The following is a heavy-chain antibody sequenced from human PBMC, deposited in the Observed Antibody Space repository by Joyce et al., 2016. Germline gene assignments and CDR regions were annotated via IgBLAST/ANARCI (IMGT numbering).Heavy chain of an antibody. V-gene: IGHV4-38-2*02. CDR1: GDSISSGYF. Sequence: VQLQESGPGLVKPSETLSLTCDVSGDSISSGYFYGWVRQAPGKGLEWIANIYHNGKTYYNASLKSRVTISVDTSKNQLSLKLSSVTAADTAVYYCARDPQNFCFWGQGTLVIVSS. CDR3: ARDPQNFCF. D-gene: IGHD3-3*01. J-gene: IGHJ4*02. CDR2: IYHNGKT.